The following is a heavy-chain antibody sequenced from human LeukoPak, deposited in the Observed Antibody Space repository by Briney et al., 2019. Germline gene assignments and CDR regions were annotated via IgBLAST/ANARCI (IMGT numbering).Heavy chain of an antibody. V-gene: IGHV1-69*02. D-gene: IGHD2-2*01. CDR1: GGTFSSYT. CDR2: IIPILGIA. J-gene: IGHJ5*02. CDR3: ARGGVLRYQLLRWDWFDP. Sequence: SVKVSCKASGGTFSSYTISWVRQAPGQGLEWMGRIIPILGIANYAQKFQGRVTITADKSTSTAYMELSSLRPEDTAVYYCARGGVLRYQLLRWDWFDPWGQGTLVTVSS.